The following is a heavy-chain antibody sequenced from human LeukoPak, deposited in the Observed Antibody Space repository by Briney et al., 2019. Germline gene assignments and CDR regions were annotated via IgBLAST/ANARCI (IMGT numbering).Heavy chain of an antibody. V-gene: IGHV3-21*01. CDR1: GFTFSSYS. CDR3: ARDSSGYASRYFDY. CDR2: ISSSSSYI. Sequence: PGGSLRLSCAASGFTFSSYSMNWVRQAPGKGLEWVSSISSSSSYIYYADSVKGRFTIPRDNAKNSLYLQMNSLRAEDTAVYYCARDSSGYASRYFDYWGQGTLVTVSS. J-gene: IGHJ4*02. D-gene: IGHD3-3*01.